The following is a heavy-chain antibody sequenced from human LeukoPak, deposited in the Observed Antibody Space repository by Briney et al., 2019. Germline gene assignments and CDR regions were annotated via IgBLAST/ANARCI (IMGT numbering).Heavy chain of an antibody. Sequence: PSETLSLTCAVYGEPLSKYYWTWIRQSPGKGLEWIGEINHRGSTNLNPSLKSRVTLSVDTSKYQFSLKLTSVTAADAAVYYCASSVGSTDYWGQGTLVTVSS. CDR1: GEPLSKYY. V-gene: IGHV4-34*01. D-gene: IGHD1-26*01. CDR2: INHRGST. CDR3: ASSVGSTDY. J-gene: IGHJ4*02.